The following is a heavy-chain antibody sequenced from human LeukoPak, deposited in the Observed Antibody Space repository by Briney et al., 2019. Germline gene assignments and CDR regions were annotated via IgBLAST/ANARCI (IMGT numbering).Heavy chain of an antibody. D-gene: IGHD1-26*01. CDR3: ASENSGSYANWFDP. CDR2: ISSSSSYI. CDR1: GFTFSSYR. V-gene: IGHV3-21*01. J-gene: IGHJ5*02. Sequence: PGGSLRLSCAASGFTFSSYRMIWVRQTPGKGLEWVSSISSSSSYIYYADSVKGRFTISRDNAKNSLYLQMNSLRAEDTAVYYCASENSGSYANWFDPWGQGTLVTVSS.